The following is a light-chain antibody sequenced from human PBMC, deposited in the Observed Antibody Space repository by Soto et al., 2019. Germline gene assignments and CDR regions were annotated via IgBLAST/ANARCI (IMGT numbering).Light chain of an antibody. CDR1: SSDIGSYNY. V-gene: IGLV2-14*03. CDR3: SSYGASSTL. Sequence: QSALTQPASLSGSPGQSITISCTGTSSDIGSYNYVSWYQQHPGKAPKLMIFDVSHRPSGISDRFSGSKSGNTASLTISGLQLEDEADYYCSSYGASSTLFGGGTKLTVL. J-gene: IGLJ3*02. CDR2: DVS.